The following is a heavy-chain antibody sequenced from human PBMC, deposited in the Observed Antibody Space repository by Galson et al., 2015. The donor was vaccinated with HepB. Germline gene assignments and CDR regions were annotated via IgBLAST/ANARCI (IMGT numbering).Heavy chain of an antibody. V-gene: IGHV3-7*01. D-gene: IGHD4-17*01. CDR1: GFTFSSYW. CDR3: ARDYGDYGDWFDP. Sequence: SLRLSCAASGFTFSSYWMSWVRQAPGKGLEWVANIKQDGSEKYYVDSVKGRFTISRDNAKNSLYLQMKSLRAEDTAVYYCARDYGDYGDWFDPWGQGTLVTVSS. CDR2: IKQDGSEK. J-gene: IGHJ5*02.